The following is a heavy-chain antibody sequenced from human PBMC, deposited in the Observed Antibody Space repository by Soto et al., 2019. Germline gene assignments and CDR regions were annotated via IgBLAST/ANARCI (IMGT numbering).Heavy chain of an antibody. V-gene: IGHV1-8*01. CDR3: ARGDLYDYIWGSYRFTAEYFQH. J-gene: IGHJ1*01. D-gene: IGHD3-16*02. CDR1: GYTFTSYD. CDR2: MNPNSGNT. Sequence: GASVKVSCKASGYTFTSYDINWVRQATGQGLEWMGWMNPNSGNTGYAQKFQGRVTMTRNTSISTAYMELSSLRSEDTAVYYCARGDLYDYIWGSYRFTAEYFQHWGQGTLVTVSS.